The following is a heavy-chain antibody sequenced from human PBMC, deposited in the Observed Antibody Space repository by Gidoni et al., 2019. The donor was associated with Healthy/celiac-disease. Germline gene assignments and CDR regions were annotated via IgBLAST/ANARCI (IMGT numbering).Heavy chain of an antibody. CDR2: IYYSGST. J-gene: IGHJ4*02. CDR3: ATRTVAAAGPPGDY. CDR1: GGSISSSSYY. V-gene: IGHV4-39*01. Sequence: QLQLQESGPGLVKPSETLSLTCTVSGGSISSSSYYWGWIRQPPGKGLEWIGSIYYSGSTYYNPSLKSRVTISVDTSKNQFSLKLSSVTAADTAVYYCATRTVAAAGPPGDYWGQGTLVTVSS. D-gene: IGHD6-13*01.